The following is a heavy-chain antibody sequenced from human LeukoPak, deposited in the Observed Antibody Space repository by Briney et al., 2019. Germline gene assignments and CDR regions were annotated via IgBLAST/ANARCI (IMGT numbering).Heavy chain of an antibody. J-gene: IGHJ6*02. V-gene: IGHV4-34*01. CDR2: INHSGST. CDR3: AREESRRSRYFDTRVSGMDV. Sequence: SETLSLTCAVYGGSFSGYYWSWIRQPPGKGLEWIGEINHSGSTNYNPSLKSRVTISVDTSKNQFSLKLSSVTAADTAVYYCAREESRRSRYFDTRVSGMDVWGQGTTVTVS. D-gene: IGHD3-9*01. CDR1: GGSFSGYY.